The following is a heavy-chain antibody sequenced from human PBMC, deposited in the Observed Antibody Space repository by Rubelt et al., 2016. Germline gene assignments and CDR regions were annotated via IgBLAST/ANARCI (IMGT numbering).Heavy chain of an antibody. Sequence: EVQLVESGGGLVQPGGSLRLSCAASGFSVSNNYMSWVRQAPGKGLEWVSLIYSGTSTYYADSVKGRFTISRDDSKNTLYLQMNSLRAEEPAIYYCAKIGKLAWFGELSAWGQGTLVTVSS. CDR1: GFSVSNNY. D-gene: IGHD3-10*01. V-gene: IGHV3-66*01. CDR3: AKIGKLAWFGELSA. CDR2: IYSGTST. J-gene: IGHJ5*02.